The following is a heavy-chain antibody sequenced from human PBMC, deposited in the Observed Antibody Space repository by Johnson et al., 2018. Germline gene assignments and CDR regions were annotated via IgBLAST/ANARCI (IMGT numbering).Heavy chain of an antibody. V-gene: IGHV3-7*01. J-gene: IGHJ1*01. D-gene: IGHD1-26*01. CDR3: ARDLNYSGAYLRYVQH. CDR2: IKQDGSET. CDR1: GFTFSSYW. Sequence: VQLVQSGGGLVQPGGSLRLSCAASGFTFSSYWMTWVRQAPGKGLAGVANIKQDGSETYYVDSVKGRFTISRDNAKNSLYLQMNSLRAEDTAVYYCARDLNYSGAYLRYVQHLGQGTLVTVSS.